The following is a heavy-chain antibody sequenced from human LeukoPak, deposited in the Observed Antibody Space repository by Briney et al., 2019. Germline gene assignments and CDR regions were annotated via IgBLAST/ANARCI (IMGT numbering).Heavy chain of an antibody. CDR3: AKDGIAAAGTDLGFFDY. CDR2: MNPNSGNT. V-gene: IGHV1-8*01. J-gene: IGHJ4*02. Sequence: ASVKVSCKASGYTFTSYDINWVRQATGQGLEWMGWMNPNSGNTGYAQKFQGRVTMTRNTSISTAYMELSSLRSEDTAVYYCAKDGIAAAGTDLGFFDYWGQGTLVTVSS. D-gene: IGHD6-13*01. CDR1: GYTFTSYD.